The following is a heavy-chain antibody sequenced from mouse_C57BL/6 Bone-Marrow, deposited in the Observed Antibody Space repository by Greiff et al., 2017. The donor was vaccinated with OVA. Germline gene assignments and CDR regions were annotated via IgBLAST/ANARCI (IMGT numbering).Heavy chain of an antibody. Sequence: QVQLQQSGAELVKPGASVKMSCKASGYTFTSYWITWVKQRPGQGLEWMGDIYPGSGSTNYNEKFKSKATLTVDTSSSTAYMQLSSLTSEDSAVYYCARSDGNYLYYYAKDYWGQGTSVTVSS. CDR2: IYPGSGST. CDR3: ARSDGNYLYYYAKDY. J-gene: IGHJ4*01. V-gene: IGHV1-55*01. CDR1: GYTFTSYW. D-gene: IGHD2-1*01.